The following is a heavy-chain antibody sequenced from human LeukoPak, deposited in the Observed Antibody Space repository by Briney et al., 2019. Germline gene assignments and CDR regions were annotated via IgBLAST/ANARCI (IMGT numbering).Heavy chain of an antibody. V-gene: IGHV3-15*01. CDR1: GFTFSNAW. J-gene: IGHJ1*01. D-gene: IGHD3-22*01. CDR2: IKSKTDGGTT. Sequence: PGGSLRLSCAASGFTFSNAWMSWVRQAPGKGLEWVGRIKSKTDGGTTDYAAPVKGRFTISRDDSKNTLYLQMNSLKTEDTAVYYCTTRDSSGYSPEYFQHWGQGTQVTVSS. CDR3: TTRDSSGYSPEYFQH.